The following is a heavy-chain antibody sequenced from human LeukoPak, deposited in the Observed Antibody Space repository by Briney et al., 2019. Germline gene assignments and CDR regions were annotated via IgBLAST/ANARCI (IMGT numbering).Heavy chain of an antibody. D-gene: IGHD3-10*01. Sequence: GGSLRLSCAGSGFTFSSYSMNWVRQAPGKGLEWVSSISSSSSYIYYADSVKGRFTISRDNAKNSLYLQMNSLRAEDTAVYYCARDYQNEEYYYGSGSYSPRGQGTLVTVSS. J-gene: IGHJ5*02. CDR1: GFTFSSYS. CDR2: ISSSSSYI. V-gene: IGHV3-21*01. CDR3: ARDYQNEEYYYGSGSYSP.